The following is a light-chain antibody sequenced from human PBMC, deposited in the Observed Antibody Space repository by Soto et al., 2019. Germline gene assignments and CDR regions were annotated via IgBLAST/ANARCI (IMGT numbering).Light chain of an antibody. CDR1: QSVNDNH. CDR3: PGYGGSRPRGT. CDR2: GAS. J-gene: IGKJ3*01. V-gene: IGKV3-20*01. Sequence: EVVLTQSPGTLSLSPGARATLSCRASQSVNDNHLAWYQQKGGQAPRLLIYGASTRATGVPERFSGSGFGTGSSLTVDSLWPEDLVLYYCPGYGGSRPRGTFGRGTTVEIK.